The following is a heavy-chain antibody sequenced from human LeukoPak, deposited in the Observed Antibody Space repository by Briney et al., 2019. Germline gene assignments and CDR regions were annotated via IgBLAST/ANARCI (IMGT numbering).Heavy chain of an antibody. V-gene: IGHV4-59*01. CDR1: GGSISSYY. CDR3: ARGAERITIFGVPNTPPDWFDP. D-gene: IGHD3-3*01. J-gene: IGHJ5*02. CDR2: IYYSGST. Sequence: SGTLSLTCTVSGGSISSYYWSWIRQPPGKGLEWIGYIYYSGSTNYNPSLKGRVTISVDTSKNQFSLKLSSVTAADTAVYYCARGAERITIFGVPNTPPDWFDPWGQGTLVTVSS.